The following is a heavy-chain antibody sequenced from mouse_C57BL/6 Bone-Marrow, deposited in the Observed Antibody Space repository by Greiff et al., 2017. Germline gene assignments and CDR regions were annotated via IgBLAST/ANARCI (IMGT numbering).Heavy chain of an antibody. D-gene: IGHD1-1*01. CDR3: ARWDYYGSRGPFAY. Sequence: VQLQQPGAELVRPGSSVKLSCKASGYTFTSYWMDWVKQRPGQGLEWIGNIYPSDSETHYNQKFKDKATLTVDKSSSTAYMQLSSLTSEDSAVYYCARWDYYGSRGPFAYWGQGTLVTVSA. V-gene: IGHV1-61*01. J-gene: IGHJ3*01. CDR2: IYPSDSET. CDR1: GYTFTSYW.